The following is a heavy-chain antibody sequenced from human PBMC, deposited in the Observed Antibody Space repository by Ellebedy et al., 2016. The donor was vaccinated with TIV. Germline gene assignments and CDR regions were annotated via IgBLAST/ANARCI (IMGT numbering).Heavy chain of an antibody. D-gene: IGHD6-6*01. CDR3: ARSPHGIAARPGWFDP. Sequence: GRSLRLSXPASGFTFSSYAMSWVRQAPGKGLEWVSAISGSGGSTYYADSVKGRFTISRDNAKNSLYLQMNSLRAEDTAVYYCARSPHGIAARPGWFDPWGQGTLVTVSS. J-gene: IGHJ5*02. CDR1: GFTFSSYA. CDR2: ISGSGGST. V-gene: IGHV3-23*01.